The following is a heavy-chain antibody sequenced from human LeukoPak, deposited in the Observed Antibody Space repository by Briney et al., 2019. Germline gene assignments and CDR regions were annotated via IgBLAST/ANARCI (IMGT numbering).Heavy chain of an antibody. CDR1: GLTFSTNG. V-gene: IGHV3-30*02. CDR3: AISRGRWEILDY. D-gene: IGHD1-26*01. CDR2: IRYDESNE. J-gene: IGHJ4*02. Sequence: GGSLRLSCVASGLTFSTNGLHWVRQAPGKGLEWVTFIRYDESNEYYADSVKGRFTISRDSSKNTVYLQMNSLRAEDTAVYYCAISRGRWEILDYWGQGALVSVSP.